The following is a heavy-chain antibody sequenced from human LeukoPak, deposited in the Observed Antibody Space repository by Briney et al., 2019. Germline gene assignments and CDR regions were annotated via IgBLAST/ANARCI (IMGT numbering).Heavy chain of an antibody. D-gene: IGHD6-13*01. V-gene: IGHV1-3*01. Sequence: ASVKVSSTASGYTFTSYAMHWVRQAPGQRLEGMGWINAGNGNTKYSQKFQGRVTITRDTSASTAYMELSSLRSEDTAVYYCARVASSSGYFYWGQGTLVTVSS. J-gene: IGHJ4*02. CDR2: INAGNGNT. CDR3: ARVASSSGYFY. CDR1: GYTFTSYA.